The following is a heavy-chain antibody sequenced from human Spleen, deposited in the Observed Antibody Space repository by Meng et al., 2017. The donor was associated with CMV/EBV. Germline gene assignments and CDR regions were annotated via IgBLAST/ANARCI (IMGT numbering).Heavy chain of an antibody. CDR2: INPSGGET. V-gene: IGHV1-46*01. D-gene: IGHD3-3*01. CDR3: ARDPITIFGVALFYFDY. Sequence: GYTFSTYYIHWVRQAPGQGLEWMAMINPSGGETAYAQKFQGRVTVTRDTSTSTLYMELSSLRSEDTAVYYCARDPITIFGVALFYFDYWGQGTLVTVS. J-gene: IGHJ4*02. CDR1: GYTFSTYY.